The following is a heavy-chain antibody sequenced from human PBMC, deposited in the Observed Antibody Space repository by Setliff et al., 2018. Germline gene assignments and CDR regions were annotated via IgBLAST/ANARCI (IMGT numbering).Heavy chain of an antibody. CDR1: GDSITNINYY. V-gene: IGHV4-39*07. J-gene: IGHJ4*02. Sequence: SETLSLTCTVSGDSITNINYYWGLIRQPPGKGLEWIGSIFYSGRTFYNPSLKSRVTISVDTSKNQFSLKLNSVTAADTATYYCARDRSYYASGSFTKWFDYWGQGALVTVSS. CDR3: ARDRSYYASGSFTKWFDY. D-gene: IGHD3-10*01. CDR2: IFYSGRT.